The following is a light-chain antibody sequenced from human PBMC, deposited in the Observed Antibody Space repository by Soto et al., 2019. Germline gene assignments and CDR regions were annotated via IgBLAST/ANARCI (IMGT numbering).Light chain of an antibody. V-gene: IGLV2-18*02. J-gene: IGLJ1*01. CDR3: TSYATGSAYA. CDR1: SSDVGGYNR. Sequence: QSVLTQPPSVSRSPGQSVTIPCTGTSSDVGGYNRVSWYQQPPGKAPKLLVYDVSNRPSGGSTRFSGSKSGNTASLTISGLQAEDEADYYCTSYATGSAYAFGPGTKVTVL. CDR2: DVS.